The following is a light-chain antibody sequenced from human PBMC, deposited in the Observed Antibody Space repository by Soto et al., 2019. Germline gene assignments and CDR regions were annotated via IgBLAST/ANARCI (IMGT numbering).Light chain of an antibody. V-gene: IGLV6-57*04. CDR2: EDN. J-gene: IGLJ2*01. Sequence: NFMLTQPHSVSESPGKTVTISCTRSSGSIASNYVQWYQQRPGSAPTTVIYEDNQRPSGVPDRFSGSIDSSSNSASLTISGLKTEGEADYYCQSYDSSNVVFGGGTKVTV. CDR1: SGSIASNY. CDR3: QSYDSSNVV.